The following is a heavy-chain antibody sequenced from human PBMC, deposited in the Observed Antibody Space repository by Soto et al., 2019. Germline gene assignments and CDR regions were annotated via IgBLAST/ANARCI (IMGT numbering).Heavy chain of an antibody. CDR2: IIPILGIA. CDR3: AREQYGGYSD. D-gene: IGHD5-12*01. Sequence: VQLVQAGAEVKTPGPSVKVSCKASGGTFSSYTISWVRQAHGQGLEWMGRIIPILGIANYAQKFQGRVTITADKSTSTAYMELSSLRSEATAVYYCAREQYGGYSDWGQGTLVTVCS. V-gene: IGHV1-69*08. CDR1: GGTFSSYT. J-gene: IGHJ4*02.